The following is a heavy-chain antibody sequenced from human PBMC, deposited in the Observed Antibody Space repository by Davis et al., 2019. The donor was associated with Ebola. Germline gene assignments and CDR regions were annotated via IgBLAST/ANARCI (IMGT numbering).Heavy chain of an antibody. CDR2: IRGRSYGGTT. D-gene: IGHD1-1*01. CDR3: TRGVIGYGDSRGTGFDP. CDR1: GFTFGNYA. V-gene: IGHV3-49*03. Sequence: SLKIPCTASGFTFGNYAMSWFRQAPGKGLEWVSFIRGRSYGGTTEYAASVKGRFTISRDDSKSIAYLQMNSLKTEDTAVYYCTRGVIGYGDSRGTGFDPWGQGTLVTVSS. J-gene: IGHJ5*02.